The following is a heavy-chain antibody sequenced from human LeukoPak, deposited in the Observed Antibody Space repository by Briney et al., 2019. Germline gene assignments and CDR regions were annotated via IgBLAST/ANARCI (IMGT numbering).Heavy chain of an antibody. CDR3: ARSYRPRYCSGGSCDYYYYGMDV. D-gene: IGHD2-15*01. Sequence: GASVKVSCKASGYTFTSYGISWVRQAPGQGLEWMVWISAYNGNTNYAQKLQGRVTMTTDTSTSTAYMELRSLRSDDTAVYYCARSYRPRYCSGGSCDYYYYGMDVWGQGTTVTVSS. CDR1: GYTFTSYG. V-gene: IGHV1-18*01. CDR2: ISAYNGNT. J-gene: IGHJ6*02.